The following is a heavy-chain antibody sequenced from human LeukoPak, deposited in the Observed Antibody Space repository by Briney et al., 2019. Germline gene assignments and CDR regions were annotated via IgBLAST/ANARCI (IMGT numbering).Heavy chain of an antibody. CDR1: GYTFTSYG. CDR3: ASGSGSYYKPYYYYGMDV. V-gene: IGHV1-18*01. Sequence: ASVKVSCKASGYTFTSYGISWVRQAPGQGLEWMGWISAYNGNTNYAQKLQGRVTMTTDTSTSTACMELRSLRSDDTAVYYCASGSGSYYKPYYYYGMDVWGQGTTVTVSS. D-gene: IGHD1-26*01. CDR2: ISAYNGNT. J-gene: IGHJ6*02.